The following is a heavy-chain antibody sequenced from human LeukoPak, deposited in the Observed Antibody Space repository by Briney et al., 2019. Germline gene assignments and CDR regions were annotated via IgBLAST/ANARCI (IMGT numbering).Heavy chain of an antibody. V-gene: IGHV5-51*01. CDR2: IYPGDSDT. J-gene: IGHJ4*02. CDR3: ARAIRGYQPLLPFDY. D-gene: IGHD2-2*01. Sequence: GESLKISCKGSGYSFTSYWIGWVRQMPGKGLEWMGIIYPGDSDTRYSSSFQGQVTVSADKSISTAYLQWSSLKASDTAMYYCARAIRGYQPLLPFDYWGQGTLVTVSS. CDR1: GYSFTSYW.